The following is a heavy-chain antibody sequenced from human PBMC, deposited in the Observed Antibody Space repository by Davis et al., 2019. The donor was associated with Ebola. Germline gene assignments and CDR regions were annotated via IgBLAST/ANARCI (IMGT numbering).Heavy chain of an antibody. V-gene: IGHV3-21*04. D-gene: IGHD6-13*01. J-gene: IGHJ6*04. CDR1: GFTFSTYS. CDR2: ISSDSDYI. Sequence: PGGSLRLSCAASGFTFSTYSMSWVRQAPGKGLEWVSSISSDSDYIYYADSAKGRFTISRDNAKNSLYLQMNSLRAEDTAVYYCAKDPQQIQYYYYGMDVWGKGTTVTVSS. CDR3: AKDPQQIQYYYYGMDV.